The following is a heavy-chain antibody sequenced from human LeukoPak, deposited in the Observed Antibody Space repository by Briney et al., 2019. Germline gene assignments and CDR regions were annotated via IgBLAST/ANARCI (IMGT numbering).Heavy chain of an antibody. D-gene: IGHD2-2*01. CDR2: ISSGSSTI. J-gene: IGHJ4*02. CDR3: AKDWGMGDQLLRIDY. Sequence: PGGSLRLSCAASGFSFGNYAMNWVRQAPGKGLEWVSYISSGSSTIYYADSVKGRFTISRDNSNNTLYLQMSSLGAEDTAVYYCAKDWGMGDQLLRIDYWGQGTLVTVSS. V-gene: IGHV3-23*01. CDR1: GFSFGNYA.